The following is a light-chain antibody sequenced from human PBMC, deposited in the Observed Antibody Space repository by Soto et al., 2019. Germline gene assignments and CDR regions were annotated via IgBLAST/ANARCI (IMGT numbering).Light chain of an antibody. J-gene: IGKJ1*01. CDR3: QKDNTETWK. CDR2: GAS. Sequence: DIPLCHSPASLSPSLGYRVTITFRASQGIFKYLAWYQQKPGKIPTVLIYGASTLQSGVPSRFSGSGSGTDFTLTISSLQPEDAATYYCQKDNTETWKFGQGTKVEIK. CDR1: QGIFKY. V-gene: IGKV1-27*01.